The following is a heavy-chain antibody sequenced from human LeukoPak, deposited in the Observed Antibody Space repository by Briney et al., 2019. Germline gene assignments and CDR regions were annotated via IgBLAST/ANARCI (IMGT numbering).Heavy chain of an antibody. CDR3: ARGSSSWYPYYYYYMDV. CDR2: INHSGST. V-gene: IGHV4-34*01. D-gene: IGHD6-13*01. J-gene: IGHJ6*03. CDR1: GGSFSGYY. Sequence: SETLSLTCAVYGGSFSGYYWSWIRQPPGKGLEWIGEINHSGSTNYNQSLKSRVTISVDTSKNQFSLKLSSVTAADTAVYYCARGSSSWYPYYYYYMDVWGKGTTVTVSS.